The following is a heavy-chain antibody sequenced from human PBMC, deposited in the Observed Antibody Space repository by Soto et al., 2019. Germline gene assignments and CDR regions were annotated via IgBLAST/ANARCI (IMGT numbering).Heavy chain of an antibody. J-gene: IGHJ4*02. CDR1: GYTFTSYG. Sequence: EASVKVSCKASGYTFTSYGISWVRQAPGQGLEWMGIIDPNDGNTYYAQRFRGRVSMTRDTSTSTVYMELSSLRSEDTALYYCARLPRGVAGLDFDYWGQGTLVTVSS. CDR2: IDPNDGNT. D-gene: IGHD6-19*01. CDR3: ARLPRGVAGLDFDY. V-gene: IGHV1-46*01.